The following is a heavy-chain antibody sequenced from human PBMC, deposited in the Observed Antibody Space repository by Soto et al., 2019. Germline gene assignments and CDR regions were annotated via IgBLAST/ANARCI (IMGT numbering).Heavy chain of an antibody. CDR3: AKERSSGWSFDY. J-gene: IGHJ4*02. CDR2: ISGSGDST. Sequence: GRSLRLSCAASGFTFRNHGMNWVRQAPGKGLEWVSGISGSGDSTYYADSVKGRFTVSRDNSKNTLYLQMNSLRAEDTAVFYCAKERSSGWSFDYWGQGTLVTVSS. D-gene: IGHD6-19*01. CDR1: GFTFRNHG. V-gene: IGHV3-23*01.